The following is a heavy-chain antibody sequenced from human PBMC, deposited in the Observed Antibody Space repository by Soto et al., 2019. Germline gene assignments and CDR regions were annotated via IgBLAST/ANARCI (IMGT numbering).Heavy chain of an antibody. J-gene: IGHJ4*02. CDR2: IRSKAYGGTT. Sequence: PGGSLRLSCTASGFTFGDYAMSWFRQAPGKGLTWVGFIRSKAYGGTTEYAASVKGRFTISRDDSKSIAYLQMNSLKTEDTAVYYCTRDPLNVVPAAGPDYWGQGTLVTVSS. CDR3: TRDPLNVVPAAGPDY. CDR1: GFTFGDYA. D-gene: IGHD2-2*01. V-gene: IGHV3-49*03.